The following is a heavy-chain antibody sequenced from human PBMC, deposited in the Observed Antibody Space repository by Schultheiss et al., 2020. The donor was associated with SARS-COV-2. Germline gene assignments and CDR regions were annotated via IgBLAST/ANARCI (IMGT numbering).Heavy chain of an antibody. V-gene: IGHV3-7*01. D-gene: IGHD6-19*01. J-gene: IGHJ2*01. CDR2: IKQDGSEK. Sequence: GGSLRLSCTASGFTFGDYAMSWFRQAPGKGLEWVANIKQDGSEKYYVDSVKGRFTISRDNAKNSLYLQMNSLRAEDTAVYYCARAVYSSGWYWYFDLWGRGTLVTVSS. CDR3: ARAVYSSGWYWYFDL. CDR1: GFTFGDYA.